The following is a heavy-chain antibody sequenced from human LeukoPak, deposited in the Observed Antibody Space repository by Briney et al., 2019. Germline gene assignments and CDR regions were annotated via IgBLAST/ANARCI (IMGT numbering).Heavy chain of an antibody. CDR3: ARIHRGNVVYMDV. V-gene: IGHV3-74*01. D-gene: IGHD2-15*01. CDR1: GFTFSSYW. Sequence: GGSLRLSCAVSGFTFSSYWMHWVRQAPGKGLVWVSRINSDGFSTSYADSVKGRFTISRDNAKNTLYLQMNSLRAEDTAVYYCARIHRGNVVYMDVWGKGTTVTGSS. J-gene: IGHJ6*03. CDR2: INSDGFST.